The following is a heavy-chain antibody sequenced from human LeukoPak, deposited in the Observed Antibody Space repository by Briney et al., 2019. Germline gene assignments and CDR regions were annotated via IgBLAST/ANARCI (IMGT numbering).Heavy chain of an antibody. CDR1: GGSFSGYY. D-gene: IGHD2-15*01. V-gene: IGHV4-34*01. CDR2: INHGGST. CDR3: ARSVCSGGSCYLFDY. J-gene: IGHJ4*02. Sequence: SETLSLTCAVYGGSFSGYYWSWIRQPPGKGLEWIGEINHGGSTNYNPSLKSRVTISVDTSKNQFSLKLSSVTAADTAVYYCARSVCSGGSCYLFDYWGQGTLVTVSS.